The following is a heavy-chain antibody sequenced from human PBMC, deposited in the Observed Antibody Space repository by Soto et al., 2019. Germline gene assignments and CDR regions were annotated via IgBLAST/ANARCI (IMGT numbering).Heavy chain of an antibody. D-gene: IGHD3-3*01. CDR3: ARDRHYDFWSGYSRFGNYFDY. J-gene: IGHJ4*02. V-gene: IGHV1-3*01. CDR2: INAGNGNT. Sequence: GASVKVSCKASGYTFTSYAMHWVRQAPGQRLEWMGWINAGNGNTKYSQKFQGRVTITRDTSASTAYMELSSLRSEDTAVYYCARDRHYDFWSGYSRFGNYFDYWGQGTLVTVS. CDR1: GYTFTSYA.